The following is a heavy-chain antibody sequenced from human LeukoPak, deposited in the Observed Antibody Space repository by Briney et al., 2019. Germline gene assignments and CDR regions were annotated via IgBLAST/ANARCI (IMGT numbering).Heavy chain of an antibody. J-gene: IGHJ4*02. D-gene: IGHD5-12*01. V-gene: IGHV4-34*01. Sequence: SETLSLTCAVYGGSFSGYYWSWIRQPPGKGLEWIGEINHSGSTNYNPSLKSRVTISVDTSKNQFSLKLSSVTAADTAVYYCARAVRGYSGSNYYFDYWGQGTLVTVST. CDR3: ARAVRGYSGSNYYFDY. CDR2: INHSGST. CDR1: GGSFSGYY.